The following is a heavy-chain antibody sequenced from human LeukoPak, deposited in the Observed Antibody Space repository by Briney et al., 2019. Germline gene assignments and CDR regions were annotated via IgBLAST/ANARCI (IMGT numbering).Heavy chain of an antibody. D-gene: IGHD6-6*01. V-gene: IGHV4-59*01. CDR3: ARQAIEYSSSWGYYFDY. J-gene: IGHJ4*02. CDR1: GGSISSYY. Sequence: SETLSLTCTVSGGSISSYYWSWIRQPPGKGLEWIGYIYYSGSTNYNPSLESRVTISVDTSKNQFSLKLSSVTAADTAVYYCARQAIEYSSSWGYYFDYWGQGTLVTVSS. CDR2: IYYSGST.